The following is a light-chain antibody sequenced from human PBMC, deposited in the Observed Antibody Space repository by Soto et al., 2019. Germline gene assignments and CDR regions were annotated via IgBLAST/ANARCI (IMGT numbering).Light chain of an antibody. CDR2: DVS. J-gene: IGKJ1*01. V-gene: IGKV3-11*01. CDR1: QSVPRSY. CDR3: QQRSNWPRT. Sequence: EIVSTQSPGTLSLSPGERATLSCRASQSVPRSYLAWYQQKPGQAPRLLIYDVSNRATGIPARFSGSGSGTDFTLTINTLQPEDFAVYYCQQRSNWPRTFGQGTQVDIK.